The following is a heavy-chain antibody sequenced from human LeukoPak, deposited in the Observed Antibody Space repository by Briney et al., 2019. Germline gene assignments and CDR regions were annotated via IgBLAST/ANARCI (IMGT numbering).Heavy chain of an antibody. CDR3: ARVGYYYDSSGCYLAY. J-gene: IGHJ4*02. V-gene: IGHV1-69*13. Sequence: ASVNVSCKASGGTFSSYAISWVRQAPGQGLEWMGGIIPIFGTANYAQKFQGRVTITADESTSTAYMELSSLRSEDTAVYYCARVGYYYDSSGCYLAYWGQGTLVTVSS. D-gene: IGHD3-22*01. CDR1: GGTFSSYA. CDR2: IIPIFGTA.